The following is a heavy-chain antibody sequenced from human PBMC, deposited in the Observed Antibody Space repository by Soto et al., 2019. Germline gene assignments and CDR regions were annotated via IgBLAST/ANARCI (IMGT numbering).Heavy chain of an antibody. CDR3: ARDGHYDLLTGYLGLDY. Sequence: QVPLNQSGPGLLKPSETLTLTCNVSGDSVSTGSTCWSWIRQPPGKGLEWIGHVSGLGGSYYNPSLTSRATVSADASKNQFSLRLTSVTAADTAMYFCARDGHYDLLTGYLGLDYWSQGNMVTVSS. CDR2: VSGLGGS. J-gene: IGHJ4*02. D-gene: IGHD3-9*01. V-gene: IGHV4-61*01. CDR1: GDSVSTGSTC.